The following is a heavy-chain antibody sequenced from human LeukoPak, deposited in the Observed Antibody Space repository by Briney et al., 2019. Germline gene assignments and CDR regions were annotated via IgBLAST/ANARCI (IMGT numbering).Heavy chain of an antibody. CDR2: IRYDGSNK. D-gene: IGHD5-18*01. CDR1: GFTFSSYG. Sequence: GGSLRLSCAASGFTFSSYGMHWVRQAPGKGLEWVAFIRYDGSNKYYADSVKGRFTISRDNSKNTLYLQMNGLRAEDTAVYYCAKDTDTAMALDAFDIWGQGTMVTVSS. V-gene: IGHV3-30*02. J-gene: IGHJ3*02. CDR3: AKDTDTAMALDAFDI.